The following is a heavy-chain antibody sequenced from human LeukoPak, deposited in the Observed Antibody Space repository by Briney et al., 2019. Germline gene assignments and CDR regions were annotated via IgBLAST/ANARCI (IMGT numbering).Heavy chain of an antibody. CDR1: GYTFIGFY. D-gene: IGHD5-18*01. V-gene: IGHV1-2*02. CDR2: INPNSGGT. CDR3: ARSHGYSYGDYYYYMDV. Sequence: ASVKVSCKASGYTFIGFYMHWVRQAPGQGLEWMGWINPNSGGTNYAQKFQGRVTMTRDTSISTAYMELSRLRSDDTAVYYCARSHGYSYGDYYYYMDVWGKGTTVTVSS. J-gene: IGHJ6*03.